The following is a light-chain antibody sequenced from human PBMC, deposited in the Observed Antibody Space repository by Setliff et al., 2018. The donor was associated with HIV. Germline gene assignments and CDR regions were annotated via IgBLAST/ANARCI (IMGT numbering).Light chain of an antibody. CDR2: EVS. J-gene: IGLJ1*01. CDR3: SSYTSISTFEGV. Sequence: QSVLTQPASVSGSPGQSIAISCTGTSSDVGSYNRVSWYQQPPGTAPKLMIYEVSNRPSGVPDRFSGSKSGDTASLTISGLQAEDEADYYCSSYTSISTFEGVFGTGTKVTVL. CDR1: SSDVGSYNR. V-gene: IGLV2-18*02.